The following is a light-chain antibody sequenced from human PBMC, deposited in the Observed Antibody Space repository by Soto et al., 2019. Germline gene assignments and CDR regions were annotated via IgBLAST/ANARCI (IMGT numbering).Light chain of an antibody. CDR3: SSYTGRDNLV. Sequence: QSALTQPPSASGSPGQSVTISCTATGSDVGGYNYVSWYQHHPGKAPKLMIYEVNKRPSGVPDRFSASKSGNTGSLTVSGLQPEDEADYYCSSYTGRDNLVFGGGTKVTVL. V-gene: IGLV2-8*01. CDR2: EVN. CDR1: GSDVGGYNY. J-gene: IGLJ3*02.